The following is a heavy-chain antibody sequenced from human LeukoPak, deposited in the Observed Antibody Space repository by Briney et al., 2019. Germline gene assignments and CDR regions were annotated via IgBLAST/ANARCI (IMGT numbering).Heavy chain of an antibody. CDR2: INHSGST. V-gene: IGHV4-34*01. CDR1: GGSFSGYY. D-gene: IGHD3-22*01. J-gene: IGHJ3*02. CDR3: ARGRSNYYESSRAFDI. Sequence: SETLSLTCAVYGGSFSGYYWSWIRQPPGKGLEWIGEINHSGSTNYNPSLKSRVTISVDTSKNQFPLKLSSVTAADTAVYYCARGRSNYYESSRAFDIWGQGTMVTVSS.